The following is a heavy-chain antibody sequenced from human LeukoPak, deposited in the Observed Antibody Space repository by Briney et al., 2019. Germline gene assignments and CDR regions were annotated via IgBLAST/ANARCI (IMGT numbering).Heavy chain of an antibody. J-gene: IGHJ4*02. CDR3: ARVGYSYGTKSFDY. D-gene: IGHD5-18*01. V-gene: IGHV4-34*01. CDR2: INHSGST. CDR1: GGSFSGYY. Sequence: SETLSLTCAVYGGSFSGYYWSWIRQPPGKGLEWMGEINHSGSTNYNPSLKSRVTISVDTSKNQFSLKLSSVTAADTAVYYCARVGYSYGTKSFDYWGQGTLVTVSS.